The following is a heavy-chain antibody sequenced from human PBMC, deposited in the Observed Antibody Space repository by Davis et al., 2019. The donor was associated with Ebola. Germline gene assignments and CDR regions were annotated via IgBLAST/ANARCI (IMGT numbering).Heavy chain of an antibody. CDR3: ARGHLRGSGRRGYYYYMDV. Sequence: ASVKVSCKASGYTFTSYGINWVRQATGQGLEWMGWMNPNSGNTGYAQKFQGRVTITRNTSISTAYMELSSLRSEDTAVYYCARGHLRGSGRRGYYYYMDVWGKGTTVTVSS. J-gene: IGHJ6*03. CDR1: GYTFTSYG. D-gene: IGHD3-10*01. V-gene: IGHV1-8*03. CDR2: MNPNSGNT.